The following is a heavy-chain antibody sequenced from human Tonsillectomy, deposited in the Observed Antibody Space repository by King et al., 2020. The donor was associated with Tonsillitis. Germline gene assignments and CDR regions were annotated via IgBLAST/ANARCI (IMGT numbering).Heavy chain of an antibody. CDR1: GFIVSSYY. J-gene: IGHJ4*02. D-gene: IGHD1-26*01. CDR3: ARDAGYSSGFYDY. CDR2: IYSGGST. V-gene: IGHV3-66*01. Sequence: VQLVESGGGLVQPGGSLRLSCTASGFIVSSYYMNWVRQAPGKGLEWVSVIYSGGSTYYADSVKGRFTISRDNSKNTLYLQMNSLRAEDTAVYYCARDAGYSSGFYDYWGQGTLVTVSS.